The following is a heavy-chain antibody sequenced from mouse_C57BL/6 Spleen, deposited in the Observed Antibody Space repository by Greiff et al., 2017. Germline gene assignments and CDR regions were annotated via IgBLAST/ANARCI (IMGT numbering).Heavy chain of an antibody. J-gene: IGHJ4*01. CDR2: INSDGSRT. Sequence: EVKLMESEGGLVQPGSSMKISCTASGFTFSDYYMAWVRQVPEKGLEWVANINSDGSRTSYLDSFKSRFIIARDNAKNSLYLQRSSLKSEDTARYVCARGGVDYAMDYWGQGTSVTVSS. CDR1: GFTFSDYY. CDR3: ARGGVDYAMDY. D-gene: IGHD1-1*02. V-gene: IGHV5-16*01.